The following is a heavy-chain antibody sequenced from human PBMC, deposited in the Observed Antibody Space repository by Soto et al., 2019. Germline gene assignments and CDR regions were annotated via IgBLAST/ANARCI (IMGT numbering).Heavy chain of an antibody. CDR1: GGSVSSGSYY. J-gene: IGHJ5*02. D-gene: IGHD3-22*01. Sequence: SETLSLTCTVSGGSVSSGSYYWSWIRQPPGKGLEWIGYIYYSGSTNYNPSLKSRVTISVDTSKNQFSLKLSSVTAADTAAYYCARDRRYYYDSSGYPIYNWFDPWGQGTLVTVSS. CDR2: IYYSGST. V-gene: IGHV4-61*01. CDR3: ARDRRYYYDSSGYPIYNWFDP.